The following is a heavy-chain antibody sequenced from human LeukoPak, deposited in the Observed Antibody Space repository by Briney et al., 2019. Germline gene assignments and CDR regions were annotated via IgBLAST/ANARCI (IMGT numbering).Heavy chain of an antibody. CDR3: AREGSSYGYPLKYFDY. V-gene: IGHV3-23*01. CDR1: GFTFSAYP. J-gene: IGHJ4*02. CDR2: ISGGGDVT. Sequence: PGGSLRLSCAASGFTFSAYPMSWVRQAPGKGLEWVSGISGGGDVTHYADSVKGRFTISRDNSKNTLYLQMNSLRAEDTAVYYCAREGSSYGYPLKYFDYWGQGTLVTVSS. D-gene: IGHD5-18*01.